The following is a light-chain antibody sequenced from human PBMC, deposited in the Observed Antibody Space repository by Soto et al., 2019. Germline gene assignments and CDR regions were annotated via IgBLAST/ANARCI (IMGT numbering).Light chain of an antibody. CDR1: QSISH. Sequence: EIVLTQSPGTLSLSPGERATLSCRASQSISHLAWYQQKPGQAPRLLISDASIRATGIPDRFSGSGSGTGFTLTISRLEPEDFAVYYCQQYGSSPPYTFGQGTKLEIK. CDR2: DAS. J-gene: IGKJ2*01. CDR3: QQYGSSPPYT. V-gene: IGKV3-20*01.